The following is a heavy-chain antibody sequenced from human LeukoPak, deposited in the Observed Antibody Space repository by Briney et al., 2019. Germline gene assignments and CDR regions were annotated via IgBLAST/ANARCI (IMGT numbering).Heavy chain of an antibody. CDR3: ARALTYYYGSGSYPGLNWFDP. D-gene: IGHD3-10*01. J-gene: IGHJ5*02. V-gene: IGHV4-34*01. CDR2: INHSGST. CDR1: GGSFSGYY. Sequence: ETLSLTCAVYGGSFSGYYWSWIRQPPGKGLEWIGEINHSGSTNYNPSLKSRVTISVDTSKNQFSLKLSSVTAADTAVYYCARALTYYYGSGSYPGLNWFDPWGQGTLVTVSS.